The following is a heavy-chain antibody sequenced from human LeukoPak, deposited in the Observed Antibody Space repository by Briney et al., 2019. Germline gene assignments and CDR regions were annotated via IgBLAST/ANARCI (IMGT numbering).Heavy chain of an antibody. D-gene: IGHD5-12*01. CDR1: GGSISNYY. CDR2: IYNSGST. V-gene: IGHV4-59*01. CDR3: ARVVYSGYDFRGAMDV. J-gene: IGHJ6*03. Sequence: SETLSLTCSVSGGSISNYYWSWIRQSPGKGPEWIGYIYNSGSTNYNPSLKSRVTISVDTSKNQFSLKLSSVTAADTAVYYCARVVYSGYDFRGAMDVWGKGTTVTISS.